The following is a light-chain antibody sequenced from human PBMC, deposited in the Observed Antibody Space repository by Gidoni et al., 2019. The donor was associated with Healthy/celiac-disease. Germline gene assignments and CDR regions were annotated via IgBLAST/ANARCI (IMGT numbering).Light chain of an antibody. Sequence: DIQMTQSPSSLSASVGDRVTITCRASQSISSYLNWYQQKPGNAPKLLIYAASSLQSGVPARFSGSGSGTDFTLTISSLQPEDFATYYCQQSYSTPLDFGGGTKVEIK. V-gene: IGKV1-39*01. CDR3: QQSYSTPLD. CDR2: AAS. CDR1: QSISSY. J-gene: IGKJ4*01.